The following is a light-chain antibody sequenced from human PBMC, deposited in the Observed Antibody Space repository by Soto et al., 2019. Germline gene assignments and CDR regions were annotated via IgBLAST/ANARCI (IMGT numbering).Light chain of an antibody. V-gene: IGLV2-14*01. CDR3: SSYTGSSTLDV. CDR2: EVS. J-gene: IGLJ1*01. CDR1: ISDFGGYNY. Sequence: QSVLTQPASVSGSPGQSITISCTLTISDFGGYNYVSWYQQHPGKAPKLMIYEVSNRPSGVSNRFSGSKSGNTASLTISGLQAEDEADYYCSSYTGSSTLDVLGTGTKVNVL.